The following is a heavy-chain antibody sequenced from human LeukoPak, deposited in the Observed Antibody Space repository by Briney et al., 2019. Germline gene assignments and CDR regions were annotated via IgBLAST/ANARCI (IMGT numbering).Heavy chain of an antibody. CDR3: AKDLGFWSGYSG. CDR2: ISYDGSNK. CDR1: GFTFSSYA. J-gene: IGHJ4*02. D-gene: IGHD3-3*01. V-gene: IGHV3-30-3*01. Sequence: ESGGSLRLSCAASGFTFSSYAMHWVRQAPGKGLEWVAVISYDGSNKYYADSVKGRFTTSRDNSKNTLYLQMNSLRAEDTAVYYCAKDLGFWSGYSGGGQGTLVTVSS.